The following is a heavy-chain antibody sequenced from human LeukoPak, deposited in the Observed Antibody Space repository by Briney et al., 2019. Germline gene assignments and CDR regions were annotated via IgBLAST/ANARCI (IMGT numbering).Heavy chain of an antibody. CDR2: ISYDGSNK. V-gene: IGHV3-30*18. Sequence: GRSLRLSCAASGFTFSSYGMHWVRQAPGKGLGWVAVISYDGSNKYYADSVKGRFTISRDNSKNTLYLQMNSLRAEDTAVYYCAKALSKLELTYFDYWGQGTLVTVSS. CDR1: GFTFSSYG. J-gene: IGHJ4*02. CDR3: AKALSKLELTYFDY. D-gene: IGHD1-7*01.